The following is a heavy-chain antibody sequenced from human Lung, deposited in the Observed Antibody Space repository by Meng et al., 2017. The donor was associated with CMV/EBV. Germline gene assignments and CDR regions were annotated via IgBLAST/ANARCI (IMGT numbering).Heavy chain of an antibody. CDR1: VVSISSKIR. J-gene: IGHJ4*02. Sequence: DSGQGRVKLSGTLSLTVGCSVVSISSKIRWTWVRQPPGKGLEWIGDIDASGSTNYNPSLNSRISISLDKSKNHFSLKVNSVTAADTAVYYCARGKQDAWELLAYWGQGALVTVSS. CDR2: IDASGST. D-gene: IGHD1-26*01. V-gene: IGHV4-4*02. CDR3: ARGKQDAWELLAY.